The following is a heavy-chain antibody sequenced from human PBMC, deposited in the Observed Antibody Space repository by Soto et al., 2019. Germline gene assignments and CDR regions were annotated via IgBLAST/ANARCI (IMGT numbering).Heavy chain of an antibody. V-gene: IGHV5-51*01. CDR1: GYSFTSYW. J-gene: IGHJ5*02. Sequence: GESLKISCKGSGYSFTSYWIGWVRQMPGKGLEWMGIIYPGDSDTRYSPSFQGQVTISADQSISTAYLQWSSLKASDTAMYYCARVDSSGYYYLQGGWFYPWGQGTQVTVCS. D-gene: IGHD3-22*01. CDR3: ARVDSSGYYYLQGGWFYP. CDR2: IYPGDSDT.